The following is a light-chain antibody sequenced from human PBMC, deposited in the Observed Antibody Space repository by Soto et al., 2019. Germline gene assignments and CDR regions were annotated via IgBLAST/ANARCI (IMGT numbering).Light chain of an antibody. CDR3: ETWDSTTRV. CDR2: LEDSGSY. CDR1: SGHSSYN. J-gene: IGLJ3*02. V-gene: IGLV4-60*02. Sequence: QSVLTQSSSASASLGSSVKLTCSLSSGHSSYNIAWHQQQPGKAPRHLMRLEDSGSYNKGSGVPDRISGSSSGADRYLTISNLQYEDEADYYCETWDSTTRVFGGGTKVTVL.